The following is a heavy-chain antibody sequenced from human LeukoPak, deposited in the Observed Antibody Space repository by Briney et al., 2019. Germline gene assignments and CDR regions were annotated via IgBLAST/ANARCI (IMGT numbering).Heavy chain of an antibody. CDR3: ARVSKGHLFDY. D-gene: IGHD3-3*02. CDR2: IYTTGDT. Sequence: GGSLRLSCAASGFTVSDNYMSWVRQAPGKGLEWVSVIYTTGDTHYADSVKGRFTIYTDNSKNTLYLQMNSLRADDTAIYYCARVSKGHLFDYWGQGTLVTVSS. V-gene: IGHV3-53*01. J-gene: IGHJ4*02. CDR1: GFTVSDNY.